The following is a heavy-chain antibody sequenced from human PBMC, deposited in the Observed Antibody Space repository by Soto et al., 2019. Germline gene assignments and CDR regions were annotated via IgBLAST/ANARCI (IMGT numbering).Heavy chain of an antibody. D-gene: IGHD3-3*01. V-gene: IGHV3-23*01. CDR2: ISGSGGTT. CDR3: ARVRGGTYYDFWSGYYYYGMDV. J-gene: IGHJ6*02. Sequence: SCAASGFTFSNYAMSWVRQAPGKGLEWVSAISGSGGTTYYADSVKGRFTISRDNAKNSLYLQMNSLRAEDTAVYYCARVRGGTYYDFWSGYYYYGMDVWGQGTTVTVSS. CDR1: GFTFSNYA.